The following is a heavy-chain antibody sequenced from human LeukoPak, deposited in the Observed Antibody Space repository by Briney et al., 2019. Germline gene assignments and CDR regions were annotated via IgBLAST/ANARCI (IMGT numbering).Heavy chain of an antibody. CDR3: ARSYYYDSSGSPDY. J-gene: IGHJ4*02. D-gene: IGHD3-22*01. Sequence: PGGSLRLSCAASGFTFSSYGMHWVRQAPGKGLEWVAVIWYDGSNKYYADSVKGRFTISRDNSKNTLYLQMNSLRAEDTAVYYCARSYYYDSSGSPDYWGQGTLVTVSS. CDR1: GFTFSSYG. V-gene: IGHV3-30*19. CDR2: IWYDGSNK.